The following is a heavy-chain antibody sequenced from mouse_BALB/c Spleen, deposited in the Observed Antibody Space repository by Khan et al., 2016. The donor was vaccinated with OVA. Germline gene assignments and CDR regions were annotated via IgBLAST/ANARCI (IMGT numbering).Heavy chain of an antibody. CDR3: ARLEDI. D-gene: IGHD1-3*01. CDR2: IWAGGST. V-gene: IGHV2-9*02. J-gene: IGHJ2*01. Sequence: QVQLKESGPGLVAPSQSLSITCTVSGFSLTSYGVHWVRQPPGKGLEWLGVIWAGGSTNYYSALLSRLSISKDNSTSQVILKMNSLQTDDTAMYYCARLEDIWGQGTTLTVSS. CDR1: GFSLTSYG.